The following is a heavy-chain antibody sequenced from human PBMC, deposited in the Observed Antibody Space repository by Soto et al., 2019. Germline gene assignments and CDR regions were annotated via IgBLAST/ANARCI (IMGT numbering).Heavy chain of an antibody. V-gene: IGHV4-39*01. CDR2: IFYLGSS. Sequence: SETLSLTCTVSGDSIISSDFYWGWVRQPPGKGLEWIGSIFYLGSSYYNPSLKSRVTMSVDTSTNQFSLRLRSVTAADTPLSFCARHSLALRKNNWFDPWGQGIMVTVSS. CDR1: GDSIISSDFY. J-gene: IGHJ5*02. D-gene: IGHD3-3*02. CDR3: ARHSLALRKNNWFDP.